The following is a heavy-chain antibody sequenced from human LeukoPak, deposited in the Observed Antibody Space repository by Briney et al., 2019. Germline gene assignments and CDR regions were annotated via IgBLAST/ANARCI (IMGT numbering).Heavy chain of an antibody. V-gene: IGHV3-23*01. CDR1: GFTFGNYA. CDR3: AKAAGYSSSWWDY. D-gene: IGHD6-13*01. Sequence: GGSLRLSCAASGFTFGNYAMSWVRQAPRKGLEWVSGISGSGGSTYFADSVKGRFTISRDNSKNTLYLQMNSLRVEDTALYYCAKAAGYSSSWWDYWGQGTPVTVSS. CDR2: ISGSGGST. J-gene: IGHJ4*02.